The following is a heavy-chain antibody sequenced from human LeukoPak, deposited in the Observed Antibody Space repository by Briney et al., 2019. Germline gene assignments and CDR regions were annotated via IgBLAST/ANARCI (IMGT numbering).Heavy chain of an antibody. CDR1: GYTFTSYA. J-gene: IGHJ6*02. Sequence: ASVKVSCKASGYTFTSYAMHWVRQAPGQRLEWMGWINAGNGNTKYSQKFQGRVTITRDTSASTAYMELSSLRSEDTAVYYCARSNVPSKWWAYAMDVWGQGTMVTVSS. CDR2: INAGNGNT. D-gene: IGHD2-8*01. CDR3: ARSNVPSKWWAYAMDV. V-gene: IGHV1-3*01.